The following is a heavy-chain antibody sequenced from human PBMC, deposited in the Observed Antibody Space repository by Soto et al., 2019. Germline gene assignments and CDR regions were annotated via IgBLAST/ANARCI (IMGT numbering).Heavy chain of an antibody. CDR3: ARGEGYCSSTSCYSNWFDP. D-gene: IGHD2-2*01. V-gene: IGHV3-48*02. CDR2: ISSSSSTI. Sequence: PGGSLRLSCAASGFTFSSYSMNWVRQAPGKGLEWVSYISSSSSTIYYADSVKGRFTISRDNAKNSLYLQMNSLRDEDTAVYYCARGEGYCSSTSCYSNWFDPWGQGTLVTVSS. J-gene: IGHJ5*02. CDR1: GFTFSSYS.